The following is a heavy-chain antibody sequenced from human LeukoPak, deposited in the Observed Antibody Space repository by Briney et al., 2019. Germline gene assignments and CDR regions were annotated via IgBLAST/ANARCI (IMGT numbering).Heavy chain of an antibody. CDR3: ARGPTVIDY. CDR2: ISSISSYI. J-gene: IGHJ4*02. CDR1: GFTFSSYA. V-gene: IGHV3-21*01. D-gene: IGHD4-11*01. Sequence: GGSLRLSCAASGFTFSSYAMHWVRQAPGKGLEWVSSISSISSYIYYADSVKGRFTISRDNAKNSLYLQMNSLRAEDTAVYYCARGPTVIDYWGQGTLVTVSS.